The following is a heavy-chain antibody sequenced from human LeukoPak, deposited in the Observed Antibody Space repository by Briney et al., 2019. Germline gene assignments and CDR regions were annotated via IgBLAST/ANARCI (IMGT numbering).Heavy chain of an antibody. J-gene: IGHJ4*02. D-gene: IGHD2-15*01. CDR2: IYSGGST. CDR3: ARGSDIGYYFDY. CDR1: GFLVSSKY. Sequence: GGSLRLSCAASGFLVSSKYMSWVRQAPGKGLEWVSVIYSGGSTYYADSVKGRFTISRDNSKNTVYLQMNSLRADDTAVYYCARGSDIGYYFDYWGQGTLVTVSS. V-gene: IGHV3-66*01.